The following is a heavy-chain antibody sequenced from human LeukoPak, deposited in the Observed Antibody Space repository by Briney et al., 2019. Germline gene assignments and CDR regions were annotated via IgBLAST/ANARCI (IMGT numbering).Heavy chain of an antibody. J-gene: IGHJ6*02. CDR2: ISSSGSTI. D-gene: IGHD2-15*01. Sequence: GGSLRLSCAASGFTFSSYEMNCVRQAPGKGLEWVSYISSSGSTIYYADSVKGRFTISRDNAKNSLYLQMNSLRAEDTAVYYCARDCSGGSCYYYYYGMDVWGQGTTVTVSS. CDR1: GFTFSSYE. CDR3: ARDCSGGSCYYYYYGMDV. V-gene: IGHV3-48*03.